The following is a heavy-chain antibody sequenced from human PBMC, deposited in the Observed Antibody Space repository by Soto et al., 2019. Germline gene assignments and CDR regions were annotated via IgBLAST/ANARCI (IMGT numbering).Heavy chain of an antibody. Sequence: QMQLQESGPGLVKPPETLSLTCTVSGGSISSRSYYWGWIRQPPGKGLEWIGIIYYTGNTYYNPSLKSRVTISVDTSKYQFSLRLSSVTAADTAVYYCARRSYYYNYYYMDVWGKGTTVTVSS. CDR2: IYYTGNT. V-gene: IGHV4-39*01. CDR3: ARRSYYYNYYYMDV. CDR1: GGSISSRSYY. J-gene: IGHJ6*03.